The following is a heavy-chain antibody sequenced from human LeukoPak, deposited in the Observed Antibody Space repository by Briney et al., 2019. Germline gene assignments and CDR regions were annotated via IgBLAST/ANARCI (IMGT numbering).Heavy chain of an antibody. CDR2: IYHSGST. CDR1: GGSISSGGYS. J-gene: IGHJ3*02. D-gene: IGHD3-10*01. V-gene: IGHV4-30-2*01. CDR3: ARSTYYYGSGSYFDAFDI. Sequence: PSETLSLTCAVSGGSISSGGYSWNWIRQPPGKGLEWIRYIYHSGSTYYNPSLKSRVTISVDRSKNQFSLKLSSVTAADTAVYYCARSTYYYGSGSYFDAFDIWGQGTMVTVSS.